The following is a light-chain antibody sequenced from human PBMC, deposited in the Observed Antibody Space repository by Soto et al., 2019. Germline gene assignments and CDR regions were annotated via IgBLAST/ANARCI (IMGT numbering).Light chain of an antibody. Sequence: EIPMTQSPSTLSASVGDRVTITCRASQSISTHLAWYQQKPGKAPEVLIYDASTLESGVPSRFSGSGSGTKFTLTISILQPDDFATYYCQQYSSNLYTFGQGTKLEIK. J-gene: IGKJ2*01. V-gene: IGKV1-5*01. CDR2: DAS. CDR1: QSISTH. CDR3: QQYSSNLYT.